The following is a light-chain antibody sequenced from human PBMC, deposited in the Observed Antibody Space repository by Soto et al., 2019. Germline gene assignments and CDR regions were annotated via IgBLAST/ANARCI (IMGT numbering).Light chain of an antibody. J-gene: IGKJ4*01. Sequence: EIVMTQSPATLSVPPGERATLSYRASQSVNSNLAWYQQKPGQAPRVLIYAASTRATGIPARFSGSGSGTAFTLTIGSLQSEDFAVYYCQQYTNWPLTFGGGTKVEIK. CDR3: QQYTNWPLT. V-gene: IGKV3-15*01. CDR1: QSVNSN. CDR2: AAS.